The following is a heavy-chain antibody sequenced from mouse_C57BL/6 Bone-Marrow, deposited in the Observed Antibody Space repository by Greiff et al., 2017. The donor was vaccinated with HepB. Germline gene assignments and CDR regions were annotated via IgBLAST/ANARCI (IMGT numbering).Heavy chain of an antibody. D-gene: IGHD1-1*01. CDR2: INPNNGGT. CDR3: ARRVVVHWYFDV. V-gene: IGHV1-26*01. J-gene: IGHJ1*03. Sequence: VQLQQSGPELVKPGASVKISCKASGYTFTDYYMNWVKQSHGKSLEWIGDINPNNGGTSYNQKFKGKATLTVDKSSSTAYMELRSLTSEDSAVYYCARRVVVHWYFDVWGTGTTVTVSS. CDR1: GYTFTDYY.